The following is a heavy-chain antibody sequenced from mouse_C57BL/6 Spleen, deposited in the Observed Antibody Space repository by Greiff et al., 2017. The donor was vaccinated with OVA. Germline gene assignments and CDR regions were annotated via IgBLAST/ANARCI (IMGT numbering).Heavy chain of an antibody. V-gene: IGHV2-2*01. CDR2: IWSGGST. CDR1: GFSLTSYG. CDR3: ASHAMDY. J-gene: IGHJ4*01. Sequence: VQLVESGPGLVQPSQSLSITCTVSGFSLTSYGVHWVRQSPGKGLEWLGVIWSGGSTDYNAAFISRLSISKDNSKSQVFFKMNSLQADDTAIYYCASHAMDYWGQGTSVTVSS.